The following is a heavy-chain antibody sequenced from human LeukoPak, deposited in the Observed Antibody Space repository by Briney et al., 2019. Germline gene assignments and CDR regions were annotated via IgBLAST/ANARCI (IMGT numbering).Heavy chain of an antibody. CDR1: GYTFTSYY. D-gene: IGHD1-26*01. CDR3: ARDRLDSGSLRRDAFDI. V-gene: IGHV1-46*01. J-gene: IGHJ3*02. CDR2: INPSGGST. Sequence: ASVKVSCKASGYTFTSYYMHWVRQAPGQGLEWMGLINPSGGSTSYAQKFQGRVTMTRDMSTSTVYMELSSLRSEDTAVYYCARDRLDSGSLRRDAFDIWGQGTMVTASS.